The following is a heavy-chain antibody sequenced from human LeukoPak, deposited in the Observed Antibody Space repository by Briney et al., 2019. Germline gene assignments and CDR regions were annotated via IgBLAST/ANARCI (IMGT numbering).Heavy chain of an antibody. CDR3: ARVSPNTVTTPQYFDY. V-gene: IGHV3-7*01. J-gene: IGHJ4*02. CDR1: GFTFSRHW. CDR2: IKQGGSEN. Sequence: PGGSLRLSCAASGFTFSRHWMSWVRQAPGKGLEWVATIKQGGSENYYVDSVKGRFAISRDNAKNSLYLQMNSLRAEVTAVYYCARVSPNTVTTPQYFDYWGQGTLVTVSS. D-gene: IGHD4-17*01.